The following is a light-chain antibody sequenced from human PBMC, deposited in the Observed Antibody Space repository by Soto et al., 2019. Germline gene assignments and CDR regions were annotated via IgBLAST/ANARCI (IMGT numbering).Light chain of an antibody. J-gene: IGKJ4*02. V-gene: IGKV3-15*01. CDR2: GAS. CDR1: QSVSSN. CDR3: QQYIRGPLT. Sequence: EIVMTQSPATLSVSPGERATLSCRASQSVSSNLAWYQQKPGQAPSLLIYGASTSATGTPARFSGSGSGTESTLTISSLQSEDFAVYYCQQYIRGPLTFGGGTKVAIK.